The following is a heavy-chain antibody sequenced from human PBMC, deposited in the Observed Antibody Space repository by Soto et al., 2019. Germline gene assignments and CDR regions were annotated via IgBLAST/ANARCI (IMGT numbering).Heavy chain of an antibody. Sequence: EVQLVESGGGLVQPGGSLGPSCAASGFTFVGIGLTGSRQAQGKGLEWVANIRPDGGQKSYAGSVKGRFTISRDNAENSLFLQMHSLRAEDTAVYFCGREGIALGAFDIWGQGTMVTVSS. V-gene: IGHV3-7*01. D-gene: IGHD3-16*02. J-gene: IGHJ3*02. CDR3: GREGIALGAFDI. CDR1: GFTFVGIG. CDR2: IRPDGGQK.